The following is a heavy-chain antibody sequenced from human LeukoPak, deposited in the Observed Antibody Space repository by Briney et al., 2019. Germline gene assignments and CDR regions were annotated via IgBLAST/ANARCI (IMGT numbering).Heavy chain of an antibody. D-gene: IGHD5-18*01. CDR2: VYYSGST. CDR1: GDSISSSTYY. Sequence: SETLSLTCTVSGDSISSSTYYWGWVRQPPGKGLEWIGSVYYSGSTYYNPSLKSRVTISVDTSKNEFSLRLSSVTAADTAVYYCVRIGVGSLWSKDWFDPWGQGTLVTVSS. J-gene: IGHJ5*02. V-gene: IGHV4-39*01. CDR3: VRIGVGSLWSKDWFDP.